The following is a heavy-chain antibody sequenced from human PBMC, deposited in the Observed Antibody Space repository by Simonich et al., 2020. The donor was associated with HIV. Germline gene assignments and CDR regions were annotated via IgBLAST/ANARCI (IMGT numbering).Heavy chain of an antibody. D-gene: IGHD5-12*01. Sequence: QVQLVQSGVEVKKPGASVKVSCKASGYTFTSYVITWVRQAPGQGLEWMGWSTAYNGNTNYAQKFQGRVTMTADTSTTTAYMELRSLRSDDTAVYYCARGLDYYFDYWGQGTLVTVSS. J-gene: IGHJ4*02. CDR3: ARGLDYYFDY. CDR2: STAYNGNT. CDR1: GYTFTSYV. V-gene: IGHV1-18*01.